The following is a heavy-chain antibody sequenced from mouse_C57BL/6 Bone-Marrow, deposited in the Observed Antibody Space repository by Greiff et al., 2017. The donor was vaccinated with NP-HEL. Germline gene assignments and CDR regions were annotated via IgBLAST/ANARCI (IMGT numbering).Heavy chain of an antibody. D-gene: IGHD2-5*01. CDR3: ERHYYSNYFDY. Sequence: EVKVVESGGDLVKPGGSLKLSCAASGFTFSSYGMSWVRQTPDKRLEWVATISSGGSYTYYPDSVKGRFTISRDNAKNTLYLQMSSLKSENTAMYCCERHYYSNYFDYWGQGTTLTVSS. CDR2: ISSGGSYT. CDR1: GFTFSSYG. V-gene: IGHV5-6*01. J-gene: IGHJ2*01.